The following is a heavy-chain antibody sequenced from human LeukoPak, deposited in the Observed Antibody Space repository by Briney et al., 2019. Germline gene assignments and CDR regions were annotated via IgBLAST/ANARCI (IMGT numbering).Heavy chain of an antibody. CDR3: ARDEQQLVGYYGMDV. Sequence: GGSLSLSCAASGFTFSSYEMNWVRQAPGKGLEWVSYISSSGSTIYYADSVKGRFTISRDNAKNSLYLQMNSLRAEDTAVYYCARDEQQLVGYYGMDVWGQGTTVTVSS. CDR2: ISSSGSTI. D-gene: IGHD6-13*01. V-gene: IGHV3-48*03. CDR1: GFTFSSYE. J-gene: IGHJ6*02.